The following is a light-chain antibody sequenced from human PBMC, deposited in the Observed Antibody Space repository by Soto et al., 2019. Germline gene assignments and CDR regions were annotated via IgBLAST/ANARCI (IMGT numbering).Light chain of an antibody. CDR2: DAS. V-gene: IGKV1-5*01. CDR1: QSIDSY. CDR3: QQYNSYPIT. Sequence: EIQITQSPATLPASLGDRATITCRASQSIDSYLAWYQQRPGKAPRILIYDASSLATGVPARFSGSGSGTEFTLTISSLQPDDFATYHCQQYNSYPITFGHGTRLEIK. J-gene: IGKJ5*01.